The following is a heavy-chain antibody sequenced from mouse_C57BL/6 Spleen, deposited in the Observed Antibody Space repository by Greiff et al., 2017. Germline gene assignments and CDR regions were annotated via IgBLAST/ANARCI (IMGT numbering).Heavy chain of an antibody. CDR1: GYTFTSYW. J-gene: IGHJ3*01. CDR3: ARDYEDGYSWFAY. CDR2: INPSSGYT. D-gene: IGHD2-3*01. V-gene: IGHV1-7*01. Sequence: VPLQQSGAELAKPGASVKLSCKASGYTFTSYWMHWVKQRPGQGLEWIGYINPSSGYTKYNQKFKDKATLTADKSSSTAYMQLSSLTYEDAAVYYCARDYEDGYSWFAYWGQGTLVTVSA.